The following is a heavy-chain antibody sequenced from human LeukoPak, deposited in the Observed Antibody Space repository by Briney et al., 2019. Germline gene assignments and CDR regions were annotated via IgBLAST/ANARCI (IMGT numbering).Heavy chain of an antibody. Sequence: PSETLSLTCTVSGGSISSSSYYWGWIRQPPGKGLEWIGSIYYSGSTNYNPSLKSRVTISVDTSKNQFSLKLSSVTAADTAVYYCARQGPSPQIFVVVVAATPGDAFDIWGQGTMVTVSS. CDR1: GGSISSSSYY. CDR2: IYYSGST. CDR3: ARQGPSPQIFVVVVAATPGDAFDI. J-gene: IGHJ3*02. V-gene: IGHV4-39*07. D-gene: IGHD2-15*01.